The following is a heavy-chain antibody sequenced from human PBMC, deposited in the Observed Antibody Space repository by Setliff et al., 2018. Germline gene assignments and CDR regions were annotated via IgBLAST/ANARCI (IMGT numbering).Heavy chain of an antibody. D-gene: IGHD3-10*01. Sequence: ASVKVSCKASGYSFTTYAITWMRQAPGQGLEWMGWINTNTGNPSYAQGFTGRFVFSLDTSVSTAYLQISSLKAEDTALYYCARASRFGTIKYRGDYYMDVWGKGTTVTVSS. CDR3: ARASRFGTIKYRGDYYMDV. CDR1: GYSFTTYA. J-gene: IGHJ6*03. CDR2: INTNTGNP. V-gene: IGHV7-4-1*02.